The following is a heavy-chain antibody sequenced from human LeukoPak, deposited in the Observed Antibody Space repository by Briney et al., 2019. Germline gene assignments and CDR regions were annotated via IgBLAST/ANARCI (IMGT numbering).Heavy chain of an antibody. V-gene: IGHV4-59*08. CDR3: AGSGWSFDAFDF. J-gene: IGHJ3*01. D-gene: IGHD6-19*01. CDR1: GASISGYY. Sequence: KSSETLSLTCTVSGASISGYYWSWIRQPPGKGLEWIGNIHYSGGANYSPSLKSRLTMSVDTSKNRFSLRLSSLTAADTAVYFCAGSGWSFDAFDFWGQGTMVTVSA. CDR2: IHYSGGA.